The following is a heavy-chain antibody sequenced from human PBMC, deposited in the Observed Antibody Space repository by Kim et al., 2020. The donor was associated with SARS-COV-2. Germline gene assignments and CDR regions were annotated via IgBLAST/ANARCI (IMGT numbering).Heavy chain of an antibody. D-gene: IGHD3-22*01. J-gene: IGHJ4*02. CDR3: AKDHESSGWPTFDY. Sequence: YADAVNGRFTVSRDNAKYTLYLQMDRLRVEDTALYYCAKDHESSGWPTFDYWGQGVLVTVSS. V-gene: IGHV3-23*01.